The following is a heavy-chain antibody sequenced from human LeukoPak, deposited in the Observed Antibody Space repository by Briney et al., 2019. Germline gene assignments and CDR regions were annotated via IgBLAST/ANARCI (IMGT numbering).Heavy chain of an antibody. Sequence: TGGSLRLSCAASGFTFSTYEMNWVRQAPGKGLEWVSYISSSGSTIYYADSVRGRFTISRDNSKNTLYLQMNSLRAEDTAVYYCAKDFRGASWGQGTMVTVSS. CDR2: ISSSGSTI. V-gene: IGHV3-48*03. CDR1: GFTFSTYE. J-gene: IGHJ3*01. D-gene: IGHD4/OR15-4a*01. CDR3: AKDFRGAS.